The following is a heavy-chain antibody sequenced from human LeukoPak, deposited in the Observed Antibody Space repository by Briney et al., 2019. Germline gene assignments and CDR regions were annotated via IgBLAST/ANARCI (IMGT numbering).Heavy chain of an antibody. CDR2: IYSAGST. J-gene: IGHJ3*02. CDR3: ARGRRDCSGDCYVAFDI. CDR1: GFTVSSNY. D-gene: IGHD2-21*02. Sequence: GGSLTLSCAASGFTVSSNYMSWVRQAPGKGLEWVSDIYSAGSTYYADSVKGRFTISRDNSKNTLFLQMNSLRAEDTAVYYCARGRRDCSGDCYVAFDIWGQGTMVTVSS. V-gene: IGHV3-53*01.